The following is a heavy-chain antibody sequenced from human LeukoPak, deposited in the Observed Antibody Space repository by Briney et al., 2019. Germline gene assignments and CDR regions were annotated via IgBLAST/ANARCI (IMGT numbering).Heavy chain of an antibody. Sequence: SVKVSCKAPGGTFSSYAISWVRQAPGQGLEWMGGIIPIFSTANYAQKFQGRVTITTDESTSTAYMELSSLRSEDTAVYYCAIPGSDFWSGYYDYWGQGTLVTVSS. V-gene: IGHV1-69*05. J-gene: IGHJ4*02. CDR2: IIPIFSTA. D-gene: IGHD3-3*01. CDR1: GGTFSSYA. CDR3: AIPGSDFWSGYYDY.